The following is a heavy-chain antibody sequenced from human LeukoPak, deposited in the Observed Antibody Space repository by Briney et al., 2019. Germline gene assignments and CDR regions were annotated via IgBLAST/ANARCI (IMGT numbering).Heavy chain of an antibody. D-gene: IGHD2/OR15-2a*01. CDR3: ARVVGFGLLSSYAFDI. CDR2: ISYDGSNK. CDR1: GFTFSSYA. J-gene: IGHJ3*02. V-gene: IGHV3-30-3*01. Sequence: SGRSLRLSCAASGFTFSSYAMHWVRQAPGKGLEWVAVISYDGSNKYYADSVKGRFTISRDNSKNTLYLQMNSLRAEDTAVYYCARVVGFGLLSSYAFDIWGQGTMVTVSS.